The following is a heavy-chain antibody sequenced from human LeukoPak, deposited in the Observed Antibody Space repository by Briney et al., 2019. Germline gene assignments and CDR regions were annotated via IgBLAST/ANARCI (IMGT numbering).Heavy chain of an antibody. J-gene: IGHJ4*02. Sequence: PETLSLTCTVSGGSISSYLWSWIRQPPGKGLERIGYIYYSGSTNYIPSLKSRVTISVDTSKNQFSLKLSSVTAADTAVYYCARVGQWLVMYYVDYWGQGTLVTVSS. D-gene: IGHD6-19*01. CDR2: IYYSGST. CDR1: GGSISSYL. CDR3: ARVGQWLVMYYVDY. V-gene: IGHV4-59*01.